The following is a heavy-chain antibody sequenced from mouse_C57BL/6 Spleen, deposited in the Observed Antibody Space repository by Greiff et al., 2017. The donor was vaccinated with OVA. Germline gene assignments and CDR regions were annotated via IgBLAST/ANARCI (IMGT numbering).Heavy chain of an antibody. Sequence: EVQLQQSGGDLVKPGGSLKLSCAASGFTFSSYGMSWVRQTPDQRLEWVATISSGGSYTYYPDSVKGRFTISRDNAKNTLYLQMSSLKSEDTAMYYCARPFAAVQADYYAMDYWGQGTSVTVSA. V-gene: IGHV5-6*01. CDR1: GFTFSSYG. CDR2: ISSGGSYT. CDR3: ARPFAAVQADYYAMDY. J-gene: IGHJ4*01. D-gene: IGHD1-1*01.